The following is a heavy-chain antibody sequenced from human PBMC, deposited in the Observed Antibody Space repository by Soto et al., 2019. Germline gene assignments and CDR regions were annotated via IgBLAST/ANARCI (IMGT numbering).Heavy chain of an antibody. Sequence: EVQLVDSGGGLVKPGGSLRLSCAASGFSVTNAWMNWVRQAPGKGLEWVGRVYTSAEGGATNYAAPVKGRFTISRDDSKNTVYLQMNSLMTEDPAVYYCTTGSVVGFWGQGTTVTVSS. CDR1: GFSVTNAW. D-gene: IGHD2-15*01. CDR2: VYTSAEGGAT. V-gene: IGHV3-15*07. J-gene: IGHJ6*02. CDR3: TTGSVVGF.